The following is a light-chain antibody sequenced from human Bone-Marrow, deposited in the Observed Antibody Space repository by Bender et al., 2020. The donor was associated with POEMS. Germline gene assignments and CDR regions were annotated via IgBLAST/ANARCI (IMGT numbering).Light chain of an antibody. V-gene: IGLV2-8*01. CDR1: SSDVGRYNY. Sequence: QSALTQPPSASGSPGQSVTISCTGTSSDVGRYNYVSWYQQRPGKAPKLVIYEVNKRPSGVPDRFSGSKSGSTASLTVSGLQAEDEADYYCISYAATKGVFGTGTTVTVL. CDR2: EVN. CDR3: ISYAATKGV. J-gene: IGLJ1*01.